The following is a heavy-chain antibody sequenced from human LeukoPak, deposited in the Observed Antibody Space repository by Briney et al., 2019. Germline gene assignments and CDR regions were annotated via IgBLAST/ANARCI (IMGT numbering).Heavy chain of an antibody. CDR3: ARHVAPFGELLSKQDYFDY. D-gene: IGHD3-10*01. J-gene: IGHJ4*02. Sequence: SETLSLTCTVSGGSISSYYWSWIRQPPGKGLEWIGYIYYSGSTNYNPSLKSRVTISVDTSKNQFSLKLSSVTAADTAVYYCARHVAPFGELLSKQDYFDYWGQGTLVTVSS. CDR2: IYYSGST. CDR1: GGSISSYY. V-gene: IGHV4-59*01.